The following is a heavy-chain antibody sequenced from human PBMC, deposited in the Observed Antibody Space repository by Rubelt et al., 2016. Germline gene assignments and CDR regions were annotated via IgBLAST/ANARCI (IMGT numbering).Heavy chain of an antibody. CDR1: GASISSRSYF. D-gene: IGHD5-18*01. J-gene: IGHJ4*02. CDR2: TQYSGST. Sequence: QLQLQESGLGLVKPSETLSLTCTVSGASISSRSYFWGWIRQPPGKGLEWIGSTQYSGSTYYNAVLKSRATISVDTSKNQFSLKLSSVTAADTAVYYCARLPTALDFYYFDYWGQGTLVTVSS. CDR3: ARLPTALDFYYFDY. V-gene: IGHV4-39*01.